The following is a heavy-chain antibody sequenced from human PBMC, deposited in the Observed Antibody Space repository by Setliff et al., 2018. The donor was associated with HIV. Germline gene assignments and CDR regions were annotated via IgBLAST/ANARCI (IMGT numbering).Heavy chain of an antibody. CDR2: IYHSGNT. CDR1: GDSISSDFY. V-gene: IGHV4-38-2*02. D-gene: IGHD2-21*02. CDR3: ARGEACGGGCHYAFEL. Sequence: SETLSLTCTVSGDSISSDFYWGWIRQPPGKGLEWIASIYHSGNTYYMPSLQSRVTISVDMSKNQFSLKLSSVTAADTAVYYCARGEACGGGCHYAFELWGRGTTVTVSS. J-gene: IGHJ3*01.